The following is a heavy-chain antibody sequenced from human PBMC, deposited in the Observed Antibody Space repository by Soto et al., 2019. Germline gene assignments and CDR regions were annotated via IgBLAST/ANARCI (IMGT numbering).Heavy chain of an antibody. CDR3: AKNQGVELVPLATVDWFDP. J-gene: IGHJ5*02. Sequence: GGSLRLSCAASGFIFENFGMSWVRRAPGKGLEWISSISGSGFKKYYADSVKGRFTISRDNPKSTVYLELNNLSAEDTAVYHCAKNQGVELVPLATVDWFDPWGQGSVVTVSS. CDR1: GFIFENFG. CDR2: ISGSGFKK. D-gene: IGHD1-26*01. V-gene: IGHV3-23*01.